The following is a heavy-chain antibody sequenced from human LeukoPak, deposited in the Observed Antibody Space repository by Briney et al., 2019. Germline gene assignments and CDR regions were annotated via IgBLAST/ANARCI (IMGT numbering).Heavy chain of an antibody. V-gene: IGHV4-59*01. Sequence: SETLSLTCTVSGGSISNYYWSWIRQPPGKGLEWIGYIYYSGSTNYNPSLKSRVTISVDTSKNQFSLKLSSVTAADTAVYYCARHGATPGIAAALDYWGQGTLVTVSS. D-gene: IGHD6-13*01. J-gene: IGHJ4*02. CDR3: ARHGATPGIAAALDY. CDR1: GGSISNYY. CDR2: IYYSGST.